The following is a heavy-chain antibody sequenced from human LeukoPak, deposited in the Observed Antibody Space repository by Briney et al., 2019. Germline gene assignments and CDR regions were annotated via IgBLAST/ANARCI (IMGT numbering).Heavy chain of an antibody. CDR1: GFTFISNV. CDR2: MSSDGSIK. Sequence: GGSLRLSCAASGFTFISNVLHWVRQAPGKGLEWVAVMSSDGSIKIYTDSVKGRFTISRDNSKNTLYLEMNSLRVDDTGVYYCARDLRSGAPDYFDSWGQGTLVTVSS. CDR3: ARDLRSGAPDYFDS. V-gene: IGHV3-30-3*01. J-gene: IGHJ4*02. D-gene: IGHD1-14*01.